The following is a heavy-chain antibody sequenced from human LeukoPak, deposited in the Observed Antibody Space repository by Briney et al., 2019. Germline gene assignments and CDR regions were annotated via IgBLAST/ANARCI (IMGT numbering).Heavy chain of an antibody. J-gene: IGHJ4*02. Sequence: GGSLRLSCAASGFIFSEYWMSWVRQAPGKGLEWVANIKQDGSEKYYVDSVKGRFTISRDNAKNSLYLQMNSLRAEDTAVYYCTSYYNWGQGTLVTVSS. V-gene: IGHV3-7*01. CDR2: IKQDGSEK. D-gene: IGHD3-10*01. CDR1: GFIFSEYW. CDR3: TSYYN.